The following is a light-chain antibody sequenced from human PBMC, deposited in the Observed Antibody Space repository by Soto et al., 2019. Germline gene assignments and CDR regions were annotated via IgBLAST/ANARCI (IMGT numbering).Light chain of an antibody. Sequence: QSVLTQPPSVSGAPGQRVTISCTGTSSNIGAGFGVQWYQLLPGTAPKFLIYGNSKQPPGVPDRISGSSSGTSAYLAITGLQAEDEADYYCQSYDSSLRVVFGGGTKLTVL. J-gene: IGLJ2*01. CDR1: SSNIGAGFG. CDR3: QSYDSSLRVV. V-gene: IGLV1-40*01. CDR2: GNS.